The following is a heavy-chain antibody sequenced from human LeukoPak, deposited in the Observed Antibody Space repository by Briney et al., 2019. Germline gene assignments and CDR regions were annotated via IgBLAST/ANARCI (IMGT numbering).Heavy chain of an antibody. CDR2: INPGGGST. Sequence: ASVKVSCKASGYTLTSYYIHWVRQAPGRGLEWMGVINPGGGSTSYAQKFQGRVTMTRDTSTSTVYMELSSLRSEDTAVYYCASKDTSGWYEEAWGQGSLVTVSS. CDR3: ASKDTSGWYEEA. V-gene: IGHV1-46*01. J-gene: IGHJ5*02. CDR1: GYTLTSYY. D-gene: IGHD6-19*01.